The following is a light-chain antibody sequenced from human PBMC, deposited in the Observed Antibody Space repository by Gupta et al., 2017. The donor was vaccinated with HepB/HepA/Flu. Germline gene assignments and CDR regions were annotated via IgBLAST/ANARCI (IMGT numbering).Light chain of an antibody. Sequence: QSALTQPASVPGSPGQPITISCPGTSSDVGAYNYVSWYQQNPGKAPKLMIYDDSNRPSGVSNRFSGSKSGNTASLTISGRQAEDEADYYCTSYTSSNTLAFGGGTKLTVL. CDR2: DDS. V-gene: IGLV2-14*03. CDR1: SSDVGAYNY. J-gene: IGLJ2*01. CDR3: TSYTSSNTLA.